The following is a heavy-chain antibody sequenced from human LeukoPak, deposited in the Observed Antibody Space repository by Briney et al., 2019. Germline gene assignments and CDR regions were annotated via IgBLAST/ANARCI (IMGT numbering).Heavy chain of an antibody. V-gene: IGHV3-23*01. Sequence: GGSLRLSCSACGFTFSSYARSWVRQAPGKGLEWISAISGSGGSTYYADSVKGRFTISRDNSKNTLYLQMNSLRAEDTAVYYCAKATGIAVAGNVAFAIWGQGTMVTVSS. CDR3: AKATGIAVAGNVAFAI. D-gene: IGHD6-19*01. J-gene: IGHJ3*02. CDR1: GFTFSSYA. CDR2: ISGSGGST.